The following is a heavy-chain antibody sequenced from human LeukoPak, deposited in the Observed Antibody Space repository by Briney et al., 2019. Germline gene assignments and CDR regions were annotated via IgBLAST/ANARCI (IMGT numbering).Heavy chain of an antibody. V-gene: IGHV3-23*01. J-gene: IGHJ5*02. D-gene: IGHD3-22*01. Sequence: GGSLRLSCAVSGFTFSSYVMSWVRQAPGKGLEWVSAISVSCGSTYYADSVKGRFTISTDNSKNTLYLQMNSLRAEDTAVYYCAKDALGITMIVAWGQGTLVTVSS. CDR3: AKDALGITMIVA. CDR1: GFTFSSYV. CDR2: ISVSCGST.